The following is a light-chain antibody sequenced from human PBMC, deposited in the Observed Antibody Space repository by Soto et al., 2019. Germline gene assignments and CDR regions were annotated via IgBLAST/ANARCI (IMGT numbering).Light chain of an antibody. CDR2: DAS. V-gene: IGKV3-20*01. CDR3: QHYGGSPLYT. J-gene: IGKJ2*01. CDR1: QSVRSNY. Sequence: EIVLTQSPGTLSLSPGETATLSCRASQSVRSNYLAWYQQKPGQAPRLLIYDASSRATGIPDRFSGSGSDTDFTLTISRLEPEDFAVCFCQHYGGSPLYTFGQGTKVDI.